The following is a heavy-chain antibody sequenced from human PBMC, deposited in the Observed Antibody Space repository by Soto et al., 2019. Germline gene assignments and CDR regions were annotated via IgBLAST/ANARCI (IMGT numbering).Heavy chain of an antibody. V-gene: IGHV1-3*01. D-gene: IGHD6-13*01. CDR1: GYTFTSYS. Sequence: VSVKVSCKASGYTFTSYSMHCVRQAPGQRLEWMGWINAGNGNTKYSQKFQGRVTITRDTSASTAYMELSSLRSEDTAVYYCARGVAAADYYYYYYGMDVWGQGTTVTVS. CDR3: ARGVAAADYYYYYYGMDV. CDR2: INAGNGNT. J-gene: IGHJ6*02.